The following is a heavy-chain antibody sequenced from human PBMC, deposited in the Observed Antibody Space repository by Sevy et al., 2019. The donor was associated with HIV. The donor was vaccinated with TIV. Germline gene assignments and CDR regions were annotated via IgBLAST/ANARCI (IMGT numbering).Heavy chain of an antibody. D-gene: IGHD5-12*01. Sequence: SETLSLTCTVSGGPISVYYWSWIRQPPGKGLEYIGYVYYTGSTNYNPSLKNRVTISVDTSNNLCSLKLTSVTAADTAGDYCARAPPVLSGDESLHWFDPWAQGTLVTVSS. V-gene: IGHV4-59*01. CDR1: GGPISVYY. CDR2: VYYTGST. J-gene: IGHJ5*02. CDR3: ARAPPVLSGDESLHWFDP.